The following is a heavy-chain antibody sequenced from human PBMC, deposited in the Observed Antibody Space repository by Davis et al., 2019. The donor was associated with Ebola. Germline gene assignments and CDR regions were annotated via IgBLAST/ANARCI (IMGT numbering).Heavy chain of an antibody. CDR2: IRFDGSEK. V-gene: IGHV3-30*02. CDR3: ARGYSYPGL. Sequence: PGGSLRLSCSASGFTFSTFGMFWVRQAPGKGLEWVAFIRFDGSEKYYADSVKGRFTISRENSKATLDLQMNSLRAEDTAVYYCARGYSYPGLWGQGTLVTVSS. J-gene: IGHJ4*02. D-gene: IGHD5-18*01. CDR1: GFTFSTFG.